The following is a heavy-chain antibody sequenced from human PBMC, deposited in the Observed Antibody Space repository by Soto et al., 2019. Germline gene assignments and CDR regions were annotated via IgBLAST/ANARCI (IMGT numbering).Heavy chain of an antibody. Sequence: QVQLQESGPGLVKPSQTLSLTCLVSGASVSGDGSYCSWIRQHPGKGLEFIGYIHNSGSTYSNPSRENRVAMSIDTSKKQFSLRLSSVTAASSAVDFCARDLGSEQWFFDNWGQGILVTVSS. D-gene: IGHD6-19*01. CDR3: ARDLGSEQWFFDN. CDR2: IHNSGST. CDR1: GASVSGDGSY. J-gene: IGHJ4*02. V-gene: IGHV4-31*03.